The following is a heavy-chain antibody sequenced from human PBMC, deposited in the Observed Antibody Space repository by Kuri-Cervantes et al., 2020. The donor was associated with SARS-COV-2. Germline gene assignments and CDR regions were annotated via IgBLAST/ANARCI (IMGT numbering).Heavy chain of an antibody. D-gene: IGHD1-20*01. J-gene: IGHJ4*02. CDR2: IWPDGSNK. Sequence: GGSLRLSCAASGFTFSSYAMRWVRQAPGKGLEGVAVIWPDGSNKLYAESLKGRFTISRDNSKNTMYLEVNSLRAEDSGVYYCTREWFLNTRITSNFDYWGQGAPVTVSS. CDR3: TREWFLNTRITSNFDY. V-gene: IGHV3-33*08. CDR1: GFTFSSYA.